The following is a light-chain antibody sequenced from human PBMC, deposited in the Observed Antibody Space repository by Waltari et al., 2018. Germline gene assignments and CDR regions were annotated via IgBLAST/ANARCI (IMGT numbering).Light chain of an antibody. Sequence: SSELTQPPSVSVSPGQTARITCFGDALPKQYANWYQQKSGKAPVQIIYKDSERPSEIPERFSGSTSGTTVTLTISGVQAQDEADYYCQAADINGLSWVFGGGTKLTVL. CDR3: QAADINGLSWV. CDR1: ALPKQY. V-gene: IGLV3-25*03. CDR2: KDS. J-gene: IGLJ3*02.